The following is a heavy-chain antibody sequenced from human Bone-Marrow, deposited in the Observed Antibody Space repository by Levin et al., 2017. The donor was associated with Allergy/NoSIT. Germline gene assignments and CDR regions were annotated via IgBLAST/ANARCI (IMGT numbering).Heavy chain of an antibody. D-gene: IGHD2-15*01. CDR3: AKADHSDSWYSLFDY. CDR2: LIGSGRST. J-gene: IGHJ4*02. V-gene: IGHV3-23*01. Sequence: GESLKISCAASGFTFGNFAMSWVRQAPGKGLEWVSSLIGSGRSTYYADSVKGRFTISRDNSKNTVYLQMKNLRADDTAVYYCAKADHSDSWYSLFDYWGQGTLVTVSS. CDR1: GFTFGNFA.